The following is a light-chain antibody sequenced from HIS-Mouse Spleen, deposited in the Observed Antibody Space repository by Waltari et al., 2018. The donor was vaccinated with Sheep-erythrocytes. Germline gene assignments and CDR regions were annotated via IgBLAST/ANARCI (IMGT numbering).Light chain of an antibody. CDR2: DVS. CDR1: SSDVGGSNY. Sequence: QSALTQPRSVSGSPGQSVTIPCPGTSSDVGGSNYVSWYQQHPGKAPKPMIYDVSKRPSGVPDRFSGSKSGNTASLTISGLQAEDEADYYCCSYAGSYTYVFGTGTKVTVL. V-gene: IGLV2-11*01. CDR3: CSYAGSYTYV. J-gene: IGLJ1*01.